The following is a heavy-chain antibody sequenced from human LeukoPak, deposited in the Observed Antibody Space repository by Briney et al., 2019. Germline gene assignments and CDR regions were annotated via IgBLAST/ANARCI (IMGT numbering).Heavy chain of an antibody. Sequence: GGSLRLSCAASGFTFSSYAMHWVRQAPGKGLEYVSAISSNGGSTYYANSVKGRFTISRDNSKNTLYLQMGSLRAEDTAVYYCARDTAYAFDTWGQGTMVTVSS. CDR1: GFTFSSYA. V-gene: IGHV3-64*01. CDR2: ISSNGGST. J-gene: IGHJ3*02. CDR3: ARDTAYAFDT. D-gene: IGHD5-18*01.